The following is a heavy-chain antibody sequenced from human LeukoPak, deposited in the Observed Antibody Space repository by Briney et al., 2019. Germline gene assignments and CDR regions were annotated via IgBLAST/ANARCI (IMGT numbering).Heavy chain of an antibody. V-gene: IGHV1-69*05. D-gene: IGHD2-15*01. CDR2: IFPIFGTA. CDR3: AEEDDYGDY. Sequence: ASVKVSCKASGGTFSSYAISWVRQAPGQGLEWMGRIFPIFGTANYAQKFQGRVTITTDESTSTAYMELSSLRSEDTAVYYCAEEDDYGDYWGQGTLVTVSS. J-gene: IGHJ4*02. CDR1: GGTFSSYA.